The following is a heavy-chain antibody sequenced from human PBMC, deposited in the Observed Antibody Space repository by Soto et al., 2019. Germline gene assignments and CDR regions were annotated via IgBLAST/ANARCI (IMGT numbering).Heavy chain of an antibody. D-gene: IGHD3-22*01. Sequence: SETLSLTCTVSGCSISSGGYYWSWIRQHPGKGLEWIGYIYYSGSTYYSPSLKSRVTISVDRSKNQFSLKLTSVTAADTAVYYCARLGGYYQSLDTWGQGTLVTVSS. CDR2: IYYSGST. J-gene: IGHJ5*02. CDR1: GCSISSGGYY. CDR3: ARLGGYYQSLDT. V-gene: IGHV4-31*03.